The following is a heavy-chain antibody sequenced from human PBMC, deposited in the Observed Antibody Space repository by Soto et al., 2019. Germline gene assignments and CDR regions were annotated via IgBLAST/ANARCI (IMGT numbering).Heavy chain of an antibody. D-gene: IGHD3-10*01. CDR3: AKDRYYGSGSYDPYYYYGMDV. J-gene: IGHJ6*02. Sequence: GGSLRLSCAASGFTFSSYAMSWVRQAPGKGLEWVSAISGSGGSTYYADSVKGRFTISRDNSKNTLYLQMNSLRAEDTAVYYCAKDRYYGSGSYDPYYYYGMDVWGQGTTVTVSS. V-gene: IGHV3-23*01. CDR1: GFTFSSYA. CDR2: ISGSGGST.